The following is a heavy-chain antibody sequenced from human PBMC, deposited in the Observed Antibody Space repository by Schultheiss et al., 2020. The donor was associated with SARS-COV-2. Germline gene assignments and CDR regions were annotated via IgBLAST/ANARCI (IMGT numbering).Heavy chain of an antibody. D-gene: IGHD6-13*01. CDR2: IVVGTGHT. CDR1: GFTFSTSA. CDR3: ARGGSIAAAAFDP. Sequence: SVKVSCKASGFTFSTSAVQWVRQARGQRLEWIGWIVVGTGHTNYAQKFQERITITRDMSTTTAYMGLSSLGSEDTAVYYCARGGSIAAAAFDPWGQGTLVTVSS. J-gene: IGHJ5*02. V-gene: IGHV1-58*01.